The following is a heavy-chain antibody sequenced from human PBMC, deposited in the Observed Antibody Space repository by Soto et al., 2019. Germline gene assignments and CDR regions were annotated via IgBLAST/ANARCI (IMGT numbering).Heavy chain of an antibody. CDR3: ASSGIVGREVNTWFDP. CDR2: ISYRGST. D-gene: IGHD3-22*01. CDR1: AGSITXSY. Sequence: SETLSLTCTVSAGSITXSYWSWIRQPLGKALEWIAYISYRGSTNYNPSLKSRLTISIDTSKSQISLKLTSMTTADTAVYYCASSGIVGREVNTWFDPWGQGTLVTVSS. V-gene: IGHV4-59*01. J-gene: IGHJ5*02.